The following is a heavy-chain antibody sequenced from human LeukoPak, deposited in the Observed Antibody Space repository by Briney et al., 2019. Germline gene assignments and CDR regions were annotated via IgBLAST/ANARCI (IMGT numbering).Heavy chain of an antibody. CDR1: GFTFSSYW. V-gene: IGHV3-7*01. CDR3: ARESIAGHDAFDI. J-gene: IGHJ3*02. D-gene: IGHD6-13*01. CDR2: IKQDGSEK. Sequence: GGSLRLSCAASGFTFSSYWMNWVRQAPGKGLEWVANIKQDGSEKYYVDSVKGRFTISRDNAKNSLYLQMNSLRAEDTAVYYCARESIAGHDAFDIWGQGTMVTVSS.